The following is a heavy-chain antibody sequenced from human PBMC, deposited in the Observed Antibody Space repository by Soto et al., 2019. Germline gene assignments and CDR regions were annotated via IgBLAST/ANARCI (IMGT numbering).Heavy chain of an antibody. Sequence: GGSLRLSCAGSGFTFSGYSMNWVRQAPGKGLEWVSSISSSSNNMYYADSVKGRFTMSRDNAKNSLYLQMNSLRVNDTAVYYCARDQWADHAFDIWGQGTMVTVSS. V-gene: IGHV3-21*01. CDR2: ISSSSNNM. D-gene: IGHD2-8*01. CDR3: ARDQWADHAFDI. J-gene: IGHJ3*02. CDR1: GFTFSGYS.